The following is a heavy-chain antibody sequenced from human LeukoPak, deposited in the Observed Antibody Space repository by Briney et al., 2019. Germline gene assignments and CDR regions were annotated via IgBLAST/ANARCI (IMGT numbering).Heavy chain of an antibody. CDR2: IYYSGST. Sequence: SETLSLTCTVSGGSIGSSSYYWGWIRQPPGKGLEWIGSIYYSGSTYYNPSLKSRVTISVETSKNQFSLKLRSVTAADRAVYYCARLIVGVNRNYFDFWGQGTLVTVSS. D-gene: IGHD1-26*01. CDR1: GGSIGSSSYY. V-gene: IGHV4-39*01. J-gene: IGHJ4*02. CDR3: ARLIVGVNRNYFDF.